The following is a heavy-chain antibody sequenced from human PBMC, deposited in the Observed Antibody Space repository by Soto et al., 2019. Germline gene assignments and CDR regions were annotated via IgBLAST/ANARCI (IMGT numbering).Heavy chain of an antibody. CDR3: ARLISVAHTGYFDY. J-gene: IGHJ4*02. Sequence: QVQLQESGPRLVKPSGTLSLTCAVSSGSISSTSWCSWVRQPPGKGLEWIGEISHSGSTNYNASLKNRVCISVDKSKNQFSLRLTSVTAADTAIYYCARLISVAHTGYFDYWGQGTLVTVS. V-gene: IGHV4-4*02. CDR2: ISHSGST. CDR1: SGSISSTSW. D-gene: IGHD2-8*02.